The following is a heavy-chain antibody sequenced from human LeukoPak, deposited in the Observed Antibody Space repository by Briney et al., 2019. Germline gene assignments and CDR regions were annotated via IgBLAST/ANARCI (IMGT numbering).Heavy chain of an antibody. J-gene: IGHJ3*02. CDR2: IYYSGST. CDR3: AGYYDSSGYYDAFDI. CDR1: GGSISSYY. D-gene: IGHD3-22*01. V-gene: IGHV4-59*01. Sequence: PSEILSLTCTVSGGSISSYYWSWIRQPPGKGLEWIGYIYYSGSTNYNPSLKSRVTISVDTSKNQFSLKLSSVTAADTAVYYCAGYYDSSGYYDAFDIWGQGTMVTVSS.